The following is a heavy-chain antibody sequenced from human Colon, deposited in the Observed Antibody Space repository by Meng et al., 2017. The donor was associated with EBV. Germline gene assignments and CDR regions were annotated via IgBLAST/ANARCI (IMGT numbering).Heavy chain of an antibody. V-gene: IGHV4-4*02. Sequence: LRTSGPGLVAPSDTLSPTSPVSWASSSRTNGWSWVRPPPGKGLEWIGEIYHGGNTNYNPSLKSRVTISVDRSNDQFSLSLSSVTAADTAVYYCARGNAYNAPSFDYWGQGTLVTVSS. D-gene: IGHD5-24*01. J-gene: IGHJ4*02. CDR1: WASSSRTNG. CDR2: IYHGGNT. CDR3: ARGNAYNAPSFDY.